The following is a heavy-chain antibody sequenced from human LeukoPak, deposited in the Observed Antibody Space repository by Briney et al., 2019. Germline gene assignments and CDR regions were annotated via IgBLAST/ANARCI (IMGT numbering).Heavy chain of an antibody. CDR2: IYYSGST. J-gene: IGHJ2*01. CDR3: ARVKRYYDSSGYYDWYFDL. Sequence: SETLSLTCTVSGGSISSGGYYWSWIRQHPGKGLEWIGYIYYSGSTYYNPPLKSRVTISVDTSKNQFSLKLSSVTAADTAVYYCARVKRYYDSSGYYDWYFDLWGRGTLVTVSS. CDR1: GGSISSGGYY. D-gene: IGHD3-22*01. V-gene: IGHV4-31*03.